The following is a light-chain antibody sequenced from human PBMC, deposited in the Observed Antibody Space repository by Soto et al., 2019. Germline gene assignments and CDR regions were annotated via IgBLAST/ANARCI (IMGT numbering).Light chain of an antibody. CDR1: SSDVGSYNL. J-gene: IGLJ2*01. CDR2: EGT. CDR3: CSYAGSDTNVV. V-gene: IGLV2-23*01. Sequence: QSALTQPASVSGSPGQSITISCTGTSSDVGSYNLVSWYQHHPAKAPKLMIYEGTKRPSGVSNRFSGSKSGNTASLTISGLQAEDEADYYCCSYAGSDTNVVFGGGTKLTVL.